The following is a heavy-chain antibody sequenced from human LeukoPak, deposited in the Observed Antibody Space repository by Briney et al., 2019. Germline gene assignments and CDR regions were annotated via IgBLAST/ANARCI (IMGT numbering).Heavy chain of an antibody. J-gene: IGHJ4*02. CDR3: ARGGKWELKN. Sequence: SETLFLTCTVSGGSINNYYWSWIRQPPGKGLEWIGYIYYSGSTNYNPSLKSRVTISVDTSKNQFSLKLGSVTAADTAVYYCARGGKWELKNWGQGTLVTVSS. V-gene: IGHV4-59*01. CDR1: GGSINNYY. CDR2: IYYSGST. D-gene: IGHD1-26*01.